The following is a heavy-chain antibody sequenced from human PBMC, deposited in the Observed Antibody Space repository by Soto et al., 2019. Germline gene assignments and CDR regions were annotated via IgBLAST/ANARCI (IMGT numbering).Heavy chain of an antibody. Sequence: QVQLMQSGAEVKKTGSSVKVSCRSSGDSFNNNVFNWARQAPGQGLEWMGGLTPLFGTPNYAPGFRCRVSITADESTSTLYMELSSLRSDDTAVYYCARGKNFSWSAYFYWGQGTLVTVSS. CDR1: GDSFNNNV. V-gene: IGHV1-69*12. D-gene: IGHD6-13*01. CDR2: LTPLFGTP. CDR3: ARGKNFSWSAYFY. J-gene: IGHJ1*01.